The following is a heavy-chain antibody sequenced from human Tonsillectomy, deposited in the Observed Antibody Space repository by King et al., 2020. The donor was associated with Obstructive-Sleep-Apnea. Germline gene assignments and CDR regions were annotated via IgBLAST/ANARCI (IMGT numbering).Heavy chain of an antibody. J-gene: IGHJ4*02. Sequence: VQLVESGGALVQPGGSLRLSCATSGFTFSSYWMTWVRQAPGNGLEWVANIKQDGSEKYYADSVKGRFIISRDNAQNSLYLQMDSLGAGDTAVYYCARVLLWFGELTYWGQGTLVTVSS. CDR1: GFTFSSYW. CDR3: ARVLLWFGELTY. CDR2: IKQDGSEK. D-gene: IGHD3-10*01. V-gene: IGHV3-7*01.